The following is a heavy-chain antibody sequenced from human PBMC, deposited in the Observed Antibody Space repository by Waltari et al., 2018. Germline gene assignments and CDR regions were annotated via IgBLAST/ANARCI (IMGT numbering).Heavy chain of an antibody. Sequence: EVQLVESGGGLVQPGGSLRLSCAASGFTFSSYWMSWVRQAPGKGLEWVANIKQDGSEKYYVDSWKGRFTISRDNAKNSLYLQMNSLRAEDTAVYYCARDPYNWNQEYYYGMDVWGQGTTVTVSS. CDR3: ARDPYNWNQEYYYGMDV. J-gene: IGHJ6*02. CDR2: IKQDGSEK. D-gene: IGHD1-20*01. V-gene: IGHV3-7*01. CDR1: GFTFSSYW.